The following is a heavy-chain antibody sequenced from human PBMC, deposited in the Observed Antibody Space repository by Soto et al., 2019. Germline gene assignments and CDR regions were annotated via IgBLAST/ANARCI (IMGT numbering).Heavy chain of an antibody. CDR2: IIPIFGTA. CDR3: AREVLTPPYSDYGMAV. J-gene: IGHJ6*02. V-gene: IGHV1-69*12. Sequence: QVQLVQSGAEVKKPGSSVKVSCKASGGTFSSYAISWVRQAPGQGLERMGGIIPIFGTANYAQKFQGRVTITADECTSTAYMALSSLRSEDTAVYYCAREVLTPPYSDYGMAVWGQGTTVTVSS. CDR1: GGTFSSYA.